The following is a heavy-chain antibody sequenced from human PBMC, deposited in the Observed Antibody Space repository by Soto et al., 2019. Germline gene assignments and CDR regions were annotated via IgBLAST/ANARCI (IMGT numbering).Heavy chain of an antibody. D-gene: IGHD6-19*01. CDR2: INPSGGST. V-gene: IGHV1-46*01. Sequence: GGSMKGSCEASGYRFTSYYMHWVRQAPGQGLEWMGIINPSGGSTSYAQKFQGRVTMTRDTSTSTVYMELSSLRSEDTAVYYCARVSGYSSGIDYWGQGTLVTVSS. CDR1: GYRFTSYY. J-gene: IGHJ4*02. CDR3: ARVSGYSSGIDY.